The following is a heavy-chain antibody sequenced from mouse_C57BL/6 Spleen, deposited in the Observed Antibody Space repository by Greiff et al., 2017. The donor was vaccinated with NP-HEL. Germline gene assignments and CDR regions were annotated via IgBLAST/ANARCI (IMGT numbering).Heavy chain of an antibody. V-gene: IGHV1-61*01. J-gene: IGHJ2*01. CDR1: GYTFTSYW. D-gene: IGHD2-4*01. CDR3: ARDYPGYFDY. Sequence: QVQLQQPGAELVRPGSSVKLSCKASGYTFTSYWMDWVKQRPGQGLEWIGNIYPSDSETHYNQKFKDKATLTVDKSYSTAYMQLSSLTSEDSAVYYCARDYPGYFDYWGQGTTLTVSS. CDR2: IYPSDSET.